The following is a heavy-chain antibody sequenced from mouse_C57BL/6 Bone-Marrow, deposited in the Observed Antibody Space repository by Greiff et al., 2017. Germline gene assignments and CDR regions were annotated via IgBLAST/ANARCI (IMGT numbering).Heavy chain of an antibody. Sequence: VQLKQPGAELVRPGTSVKLSCKASGYTFTSYWMHWVKQRPGQGLEWIGVIDPSDSYTNYNQKFKGKATLTVDTSSSTAYMQLSSLTSEDSAVYYCASWVYYDYDGYAMDYWGQGTSVTVSS. D-gene: IGHD2-4*01. CDR1: GYTFTSYW. J-gene: IGHJ4*01. CDR2: IDPSDSYT. CDR3: ASWVYYDYDGYAMDY. V-gene: IGHV1-59*01.